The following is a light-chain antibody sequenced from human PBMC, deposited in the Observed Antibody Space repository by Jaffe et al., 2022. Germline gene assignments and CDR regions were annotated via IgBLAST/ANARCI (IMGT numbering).Light chain of an antibody. J-gene: IGKJ2*01. CDR1: QGISSS. Sequence: DIQMTQSPSSVSASVGDRVTITCRASQGISSSLAWYQQKPGKAPKLLIYAASTLLSGVPSRFSGSGSETNFTLTISSLQPEDFATYYCEQASSFPRTFGQGTRLEIK. CDR3: EQASSFPRT. CDR2: AAS. V-gene: IGKV1-12*01.